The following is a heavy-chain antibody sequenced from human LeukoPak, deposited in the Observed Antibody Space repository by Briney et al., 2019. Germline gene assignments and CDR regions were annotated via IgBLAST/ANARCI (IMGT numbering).Heavy chain of an antibody. CDR1: GGSFSGYY. CDR3: AREGYYDSSGYYYKYYFDY. J-gene: IGHJ4*02. D-gene: IGHD3-22*01. Sequence: SETLSLTRAVYGGSFSGYYWSWIRQPPGKGLEWIGEINHSGSTNYNPSLKSRVTISVDTSKNQFSLKLSSVTAADTAVYYCAREGYYDSSGYYYKYYFDYWGQGTLVTVSS. V-gene: IGHV4-34*01. CDR2: INHSGST.